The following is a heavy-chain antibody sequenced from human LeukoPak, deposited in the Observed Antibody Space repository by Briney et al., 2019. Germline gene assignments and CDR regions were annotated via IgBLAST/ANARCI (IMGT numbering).Heavy chain of an antibody. CDR2: ISDSGGST. D-gene: IGHD3-9*01. CDR3: AKVSESNYDILTGYYTPYYFDY. J-gene: IGHJ4*02. V-gene: IGHV3-23*01. Sequence: PGGSLRLSCAASGFTFSISAMSWVRQAPGKGLEWVSGISDSGGSTFYADSVKGRSTIFRDNSKNILYLQMNSLRADDTAVYYCAKVSESNYDILTGYYTPYYFDYWGQGTLVTVSS. CDR1: GFTFSISA.